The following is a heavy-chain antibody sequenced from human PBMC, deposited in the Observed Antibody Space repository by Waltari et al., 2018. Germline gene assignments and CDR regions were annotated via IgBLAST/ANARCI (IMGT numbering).Heavy chain of an antibody. CDR3: ARIGREKGSFDI. D-gene: IGHD1-26*01. CDR1: GFTFDDYD. V-gene: IGHV3-20*04. J-gene: IGHJ3*02. CDR2: TNWSGVGT. Sequence: EVRLEESGGGVVRPEGSLRLSCADSGFTFDDYDMSWVRQAPGQGLEWVSGTNWSGVGTSYADSVRGRFTISRDNPNNFLYLHMNSLRVEDTALYYCARIGREKGSFDIWGQGTLVTVSS.